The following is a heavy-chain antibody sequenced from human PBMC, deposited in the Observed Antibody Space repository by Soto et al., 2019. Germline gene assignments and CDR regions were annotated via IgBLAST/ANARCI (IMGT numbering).Heavy chain of an antibody. J-gene: IGHJ5*02. V-gene: IGHV3-15*01. CDR1: GFTFSNAW. CDR3: TTEFGGAENWFDP. CDR2: IKSKTDGGTT. D-gene: IGHD3-16*01. Sequence: EVQLVESGGGLVKPGGSLRLSCAASGFTFSNAWMSWVRQAPGKGLEWVGRIKSKTDGGTTDYAAPVKGRFTISRDDSKNTLYLQMNSLKTEDTAVYYCTTEFGGAENWFDPWGQGTLVTVSS.